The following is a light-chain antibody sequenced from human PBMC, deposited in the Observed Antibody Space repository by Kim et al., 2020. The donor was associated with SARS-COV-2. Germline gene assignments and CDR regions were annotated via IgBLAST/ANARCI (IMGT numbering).Light chain of an antibody. V-gene: IGLV3-21*04. CDR2: YDT. J-gene: IGLJ3*02. CDR3: QVWDSGSDQV. CDR1: NIGSKS. Sequence: VAPGKTARSTCGGNNIGSKSVHWYQQKPGQAPVLVISYDTDRPSGIPERFSGSNSGNTATLTISRVDAGDEADYYCQVWDSGSDQVFGGGTQLTVL.